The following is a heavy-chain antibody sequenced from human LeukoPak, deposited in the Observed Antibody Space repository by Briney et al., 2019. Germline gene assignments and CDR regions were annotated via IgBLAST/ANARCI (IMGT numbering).Heavy chain of an antibody. CDR2: ISYDGSNK. Sequence: GRSLRLSCAASGFTFSSYAMHWVRQAPGKGLEWVAVISYDGSNKYYADSVKGRFTISRDNSKNTLYLQMNSLRAEDTAVYYCAKEAAAGRYPDYWGQGTLVTVSS. CDR1: GFTFSSYA. D-gene: IGHD6-13*01. J-gene: IGHJ4*02. V-gene: IGHV3-30*04. CDR3: AKEAAAGRYPDY.